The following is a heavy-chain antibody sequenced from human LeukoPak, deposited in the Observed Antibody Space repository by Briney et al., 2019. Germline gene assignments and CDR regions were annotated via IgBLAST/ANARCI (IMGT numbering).Heavy chain of an antibody. J-gene: IGHJ4*02. D-gene: IGHD3-22*01. Sequence: SETLSLTCTVSGGSISSYYWSWIRQPPGKGLEWIGYIYYGGSTNYNPSLKSRVTISVDTSKNQFSLKLSSVTAADTAVYYCARVSGDYYDSSGEESWGQGTLVTVSS. CDR3: ARVSGDYYDSSGEES. CDR2: IYYGGST. V-gene: IGHV4-59*01. CDR1: GGSISSYY.